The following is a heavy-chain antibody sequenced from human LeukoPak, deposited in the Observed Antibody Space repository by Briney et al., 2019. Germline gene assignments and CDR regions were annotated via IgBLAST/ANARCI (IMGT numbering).Heavy chain of an antibody. CDR2: IYYSGIT. D-gene: IGHD2-2*01. J-gene: IGHJ3*02. V-gene: IGHV4-39*07. CDR1: GGSVTTSSFY. Sequence: SETLSLTCTLSGGSVTTSSFYWAWIRQPPGKGLECIGIIYYSGITYYHSSLKSRVTISVDTSKNQFSLKLNSVTAADTAVYFCAKSGPAAGRPDAFDIWGQGTMVTVSS. CDR3: AKSGPAAGRPDAFDI.